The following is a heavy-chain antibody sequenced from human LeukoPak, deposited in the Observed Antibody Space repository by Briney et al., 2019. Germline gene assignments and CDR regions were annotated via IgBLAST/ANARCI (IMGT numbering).Heavy chain of an antibody. D-gene: IGHD3-3*02. CDR1: AFTFRSDW. V-gene: IGHV3-7*01. CDR2: INHDGSKK. J-gene: IGHJ3*02. CDR3: ARDTSPSSRSIYFDALDM. Sequence: HPGGSLRLSCATSAFTFRSDWMTWVRQAPGKGLEWVANINHDGSKKHYVDSVKGRFTISRDNTENSLFLQLNSLRAEDTAMYYCARDTSPSSRSIYFDALDMWGQGTMVTVSS.